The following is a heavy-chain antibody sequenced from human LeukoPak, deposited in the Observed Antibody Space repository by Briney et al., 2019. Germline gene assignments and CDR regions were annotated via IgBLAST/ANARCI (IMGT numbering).Heavy chain of an antibody. CDR1: GFTFSSSG. D-gene: IGHD1-26*01. CDR3: TTGASGSYYVFEY. V-gene: IGHV3-33*03. CDR2: IWDDGSTK. Sequence: PGGSLRLSCAASGFTFSSSGMHWVRQAPGKGLEWVAVIWDDGSTKYYADSVKGRFTISRDNAKNTLYLQMNSLKTEDTAVYYCTTGASGSYYVFEYWGQGTLVTVSS. J-gene: IGHJ4*02.